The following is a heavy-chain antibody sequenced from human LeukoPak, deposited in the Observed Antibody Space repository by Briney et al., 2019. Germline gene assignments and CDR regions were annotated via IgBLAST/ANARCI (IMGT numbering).Heavy chain of an antibody. CDR2: IRSKAYGGTT. V-gene: IGHV3-49*04. CDR1: GFTFSRYA. D-gene: IGHD3-16*01. CDR3: TREGRGSDAFDY. J-gene: IGHJ4*02. Sequence: PGGSLRLSCSASGFTFSRYAMSWVRQAPGKGLEWVGFIRSKAYGGTTEYAASVKGRFTISRDDSRRIVYLQMNSLKTEDTAVYYCTREGRGSDAFDYWGQGTLVTVSS.